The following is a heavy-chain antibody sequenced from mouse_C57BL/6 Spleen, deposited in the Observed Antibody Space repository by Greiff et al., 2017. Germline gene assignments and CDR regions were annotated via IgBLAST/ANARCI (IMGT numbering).Heavy chain of an antibody. J-gene: IGHJ2*01. CDR3: ATSYYYGSSHYFDY. CDR2: IWRGGST. D-gene: IGHD1-1*01. CDR1: GFSLTSYG. Sequence: VKLQESGPGLVQPSQSLSITCTVSGFSLTSYGVHWVRQSPGKGLEWLGVIWRGGSTDYNAAFMSRLSITKDNSKSQVFFKMNSLQADDTAIYYCATSYYYGSSHYFDYWGQGTTLTVSS. V-gene: IGHV2-5*01.